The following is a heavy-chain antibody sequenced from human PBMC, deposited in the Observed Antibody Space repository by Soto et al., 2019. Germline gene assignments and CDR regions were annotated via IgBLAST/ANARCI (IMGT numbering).Heavy chain of an antibody. J-gene: IGHJ4*02. D-gene: IGHD2-8*01. CDR3: SKSNGNDWEDYYFDY. Sequence: EVQLLESGGGLVQPGGSLRLSCAASGFTFSSVSMSWVRQAPGKGLEWVSGISGSAGSTYYADSVRGRFTISRDNSKNTRYLQMNSLRGEDTALYYCSKSNGNDWEDYYFDYWGQGTLVTVSS. CDR1: GFTFSSVS. CDR2: ISGSAGST. V-gene: IGHV3-23*01.